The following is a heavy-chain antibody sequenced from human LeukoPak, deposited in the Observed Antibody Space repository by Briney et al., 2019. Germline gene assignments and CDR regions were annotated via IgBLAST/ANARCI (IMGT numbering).Heavy chain of an antibody. V-gene: IGHV4-31*03. CDR2: IYYSGST. CDR1: GGSISSGGYY. CDR3: ARGLWDSTGFDY. J-gene: IGHJ4*02. D-gene: IGHD2/OR15-2a*01. Sequence: SETLSLTCTVSGGSISSGGYYWSWIRQHPGKGLEWIGYIYYSGSTYYNPSLKSRVTISVDTSKNQFSLKLSSVSAADTAVYYCARGLWDSTGFDYWGQGTLVTVSS.